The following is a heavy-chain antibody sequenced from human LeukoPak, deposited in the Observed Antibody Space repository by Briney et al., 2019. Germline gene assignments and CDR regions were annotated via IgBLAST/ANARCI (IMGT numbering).Heavy chain of an antibody. CDR2: IYYSGST. CDR1: GGSISSGGYY. D-gene: IGHD2-15*01. V-gene: IGHV4-31*03. CDR3: ARARYCSGGSCYGWFDP. J-gene: IGHJ5*02. Sequence: SQTLSLTCTVSGGSISSGGYYWSWIRQHPGKGLECIGYIYYSGSTYYNPSLKSRVTISVDTSKNQFSLKLNSVTAADTAMYYCARARYCSGGSCYGWFDPWGQGTLVTVSS.